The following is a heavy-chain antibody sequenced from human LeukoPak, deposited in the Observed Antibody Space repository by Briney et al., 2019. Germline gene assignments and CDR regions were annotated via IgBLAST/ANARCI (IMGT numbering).Heavy chain of an antibody. Sequence: PSQTLSLTCTVSGGSISSGGYYWSWIRQHPGKGLEWIGYIYYSGSTYYNPSLKSRVTISVDTSKNQFPLKLSSVTAADTAVYYCASSGPWLVSFDYWGQGTLVTVSP. CDR1: GGSISSGGYY. CDR2: IYYSGST. CDR3: ASSGPWLVSFDY. V-gene: IGHV4-31*03. J-gene: IGHJ4*02. D-gene: IGHD6-19*01.